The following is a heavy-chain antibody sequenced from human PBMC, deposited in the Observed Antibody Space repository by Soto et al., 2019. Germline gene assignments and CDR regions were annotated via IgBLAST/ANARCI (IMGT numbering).Heavy chain of an antibody. D-gene: IGHD6-6*01. CDR3: GRAGAGGGPRPKYFYYYGMDV. J-gene: IGHJ6*02. Sequence: GGSLRLSCTASGFNFNYYSMNWIRQAPGKGLEWVSSISSSSGYIYYADSVKGRFTISRDNAQNSLFLQMSSLRAEDTAVYYCGRAGAGGGPRPKYFYYYGMDVWGQGTTVTVSS. CDR1: GFNFNYYS. V-gene: IGHV3-21*01. CDR2: ISSSSGYI.